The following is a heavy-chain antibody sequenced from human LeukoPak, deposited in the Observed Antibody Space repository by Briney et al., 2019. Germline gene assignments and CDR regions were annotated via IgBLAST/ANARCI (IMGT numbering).Heavy chain of an antibody. D-gene: IGHD3-9*01. V-gene: IGHV3-11*06. CDR3: AREDYDILTGSPYGMDV. CDR2: ISSSSSYT. CDR1: GFTFSDYY. Sequence: PGGSLRLSCAASGFTFSDYYMSWIRQAPGKGLERVSYISSSSSYTNYADSVKGRFTISRDNAKNSLYLQMNSLRAEDTAVYYCAREDYDILTGSPYGMDVWGKGTTVTVSS. J-gene: IGHJ6*04.